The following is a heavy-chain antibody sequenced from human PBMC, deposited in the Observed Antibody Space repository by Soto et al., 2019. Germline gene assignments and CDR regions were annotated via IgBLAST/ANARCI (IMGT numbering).Heavy chain of an antibody. Sequence: GGSLRLSCAASGFTFSSYSMNWVRQAPGKGLEWVSSISSSSYIYYADSVKGRFTISRDNAKNSLYLQMNSLRAEDTAVYYCARDLRGYSGYDSGPYWGQGTLVTVSS. CDR3: ARDLRGYSGYDSGPY. CDR1: GFTFSSYS. D-gene: IGHD5-12*01. V-gene: IGHV3-21*01. J-gene: IGHJ4*02. CDR2: ISSSSYI.